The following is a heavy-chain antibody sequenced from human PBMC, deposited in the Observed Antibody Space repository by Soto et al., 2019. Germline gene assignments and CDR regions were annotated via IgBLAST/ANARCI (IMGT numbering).Heavy chain of an antibody. J-gene: IGHJ2*01. CDR2: IFSNDEK. V-gene: IGHV2-26*01. CDR3: ARMYSSGWYPGNWYFDL. Sequence: QVTLKESGPVLVKPTETLTLTCTVSGFSLSNAIMGVSWIRQPPGKALEWLAHIFSNDEKSYSTYLKSRLTISKDTSKRQVVLTMTNMDPVDTATYYCARMYSSGWYPGNWYFDLWGRGTLVTVSS. D-gene: IGHD6-19*01. CDR1: GFSLSNAIMG.